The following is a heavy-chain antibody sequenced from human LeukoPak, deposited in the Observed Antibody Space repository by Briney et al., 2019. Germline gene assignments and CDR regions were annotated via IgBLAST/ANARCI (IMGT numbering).Heavy chain of an antibody. D-gene: IGHD2-8*01. V-gene: IGHV3-53*01. CDR3: ASMYFSQYLQH. CDR2: IYSGGST. Sequence: GGSLRLSRAASGFTVNSNYMSWVRQAPGKGLEWVSVIYSGGSTYYADSVKGRFTISRDNSKNTLYLQMSSLRAEDTAVYYCASMYFSQYLQHWGQGTLVTVSS. CDR1: GFTVNSNY. J-gene: IGHJ1*01.